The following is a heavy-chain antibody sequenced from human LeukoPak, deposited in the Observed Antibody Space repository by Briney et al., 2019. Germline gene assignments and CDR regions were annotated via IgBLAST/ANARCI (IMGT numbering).Heavy chain of an antibody. CDR3: ARSQFGSYYYYMDV. J-gene: IGHJ6*03. Sequence: GGSLRLSCAASGFTFSSYSMNWVRQAPGNGLEWVSSISGSSSFIYYADSVKGRFTISRDNAKNSLYLQMNSLRAEDTAVYYCARSQFGSYYYYMDVWGKGTTVTVSS. D-gene: IGHD1-26*01. CDR2: ISGSSSFI. V-gene: IGHV3-21*01. CDR1: GFTFSSYS.